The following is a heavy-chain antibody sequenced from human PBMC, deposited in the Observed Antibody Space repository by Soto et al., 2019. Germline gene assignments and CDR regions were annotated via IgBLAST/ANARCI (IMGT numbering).Heavy chain of an antibody. CDR2: ISGSGGST. Sequence: EVQLLESGGGLVQPGGSLRLFCAASGFNFSSYALNWVRQAPGKGLEWVSAISGSGGSTDYADSVKGRFTISRDNSKNTLYLQMNSLRAEDTAVYYCAKTRLALRAFGAFDIWGQGTMVTVSS. V-gene: IGHV3-23*01. CDR1: GFNFSSYA. CDR3: AKTRLALRAFGAFDI. J-gene: IGHJ3*02. D-gene: IGHD3-3*02.